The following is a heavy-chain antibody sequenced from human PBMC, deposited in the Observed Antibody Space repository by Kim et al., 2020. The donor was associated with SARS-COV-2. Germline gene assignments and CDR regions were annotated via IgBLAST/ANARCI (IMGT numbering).Heavy chain of an antibody. CDR1: GDSVSSNSAA. V-gene: IGHV6-1*01. CDR2: TYYRSKWYN. D-gene: IGHD6-13*01. J-gene: IGHJ4*02. Sequence: SQTLSLTCAISGDSVSSNSAAWNWIRQSPSRGLEWLGRTYYRSKWYNDYAVSVKSRITINPDTSKNQFSLQLNSVTPEDTAVYYCAREKPYKQQLVGRIDYWGQGTLVTVSS. CDR3: AREKPYKQQLVGRIDY.